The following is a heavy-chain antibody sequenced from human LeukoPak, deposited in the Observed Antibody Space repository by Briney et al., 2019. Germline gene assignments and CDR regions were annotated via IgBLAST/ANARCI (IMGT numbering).Heavy chain of an antibody. V-gene: IGHV3-21*01. D-gene: IGHD6-19*01. J-gene: IGHJ4*02. CDR1: GFTFSSYS. CDR2: ISSSSSYI. Sequence: GGSLRLSCAASGFTFSSYSMNWVRQAPGKGLEWVSSISSSSSYIYYADSVKGRFTISRDNAKNSLYLQMNSLRAEDTAVYYCARSQWLATPDDVDYWGQGTLVTVSS. CDR3: ARSQWLATPDDVDY.